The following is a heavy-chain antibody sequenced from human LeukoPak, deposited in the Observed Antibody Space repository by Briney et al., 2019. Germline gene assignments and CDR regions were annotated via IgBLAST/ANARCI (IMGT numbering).Heavy chain of an antibody. J-gene: IGHJ4*02. V-gene: IGHV3-43*01. CDR3: VKDGLHHSTSTSCYEFQV. CDR1: GFTFGEYS. D-gene: IGHD2-2*01. Sequence: PGGSLRLSCAAAGFTFGEYSMHWVRQPPGKGIEWVSLMTWNGGGRSYADSVKGRFTISRDNNKSSLYLQMNSLTTEDTALYFCVKDGLHHSTSTSCYEFQVWGQGILVTVSS. CDR2: MTWNGGGR.